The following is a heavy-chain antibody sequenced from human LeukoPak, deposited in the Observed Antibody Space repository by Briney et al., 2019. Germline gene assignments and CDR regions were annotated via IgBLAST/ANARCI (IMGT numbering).Heavy chain of an antibody. CDR2: IYYSGST. J-gene: IGHJ4*02. CDR3: ARLFLVSKPRYFGWLLSYYFDY. CDR1: GGSISSSSYY. D-gene: IGHD3-9*01. Sequence: SETLSLTCTLSGGSISSSSYYWGWIRHPPGKGLEWIGSIYYSGSTYYNPSLKSRVTISVDTSKNQFSLKLSSVPAADTAVYYCARLFLVSKPRYFGWLLSYYFDYWGQGTLVTVSS. V-gene: IGHV4-39*01.